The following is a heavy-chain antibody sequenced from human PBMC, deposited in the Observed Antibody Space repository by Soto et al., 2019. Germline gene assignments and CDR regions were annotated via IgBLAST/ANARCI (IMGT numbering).Heavy chain of an antibody. Sequence: QITLKESGPTLMKPGQTLTLTCTFSGFSLSTSGISVGWIRQPPGKALECLALIYWDDDERYRPSLKNRVTITKDXSKXQXGLTMTNMEPVDTATYYCAHRTQYYDSSGFSGYFDYWGQGTLVSVSS. D-gene: IGHD3-22*01. J-gene: IGHJ4*02. V-gene: IGHV2-5*02. CDR2: IYWDDDE. CDR3: AHRTQYYDSSGFSGYFDY. CDR1: GFSLSTSGIS.